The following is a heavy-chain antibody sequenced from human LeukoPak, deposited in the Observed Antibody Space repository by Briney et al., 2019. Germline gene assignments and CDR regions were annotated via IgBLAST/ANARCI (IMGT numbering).Heavy chain of an antibody. J-gene: IGHJ4*02. D-gene: IGHD6-19*01. CDR3: GHHFRTTGWFGY. V-gene: IGHV2-5*02. CDR1: RFSLSTSAGG. Sequence: SGPTLVKPTHTLTLTCTFSRFSLSTSAGGGGWILQPLGKTLEWRAIIYWDEYKYYITCLKSNLTITKDTSKNQRLLTIAIMDRVDTATYYCGHHFRTTGWFGYWGQGTVVTVSS. CDR2: IYWDEYK.